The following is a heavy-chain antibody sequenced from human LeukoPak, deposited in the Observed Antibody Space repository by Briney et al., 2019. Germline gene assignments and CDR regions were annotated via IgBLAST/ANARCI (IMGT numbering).Heavy chain of an antibody. D-gene: IGHD2-2*01. J-gene: IGHJ6*02. CDR3: VKGTSTKYYYYGMDV. CDR1: GFAFSNYA. V-gene: IGHV3-64D*06. Sequence: PGGSLRVSCSASGFAFSNYATHWVRQAPGKGLEYVAGINSNGGSTFYADSVKGRFTMSGDNSKNTLYLQMSSLRAEDTAVYYCVKGTSTKYYYYGMDVRGQGTTVTVSS. CDR2: INSNGGST.